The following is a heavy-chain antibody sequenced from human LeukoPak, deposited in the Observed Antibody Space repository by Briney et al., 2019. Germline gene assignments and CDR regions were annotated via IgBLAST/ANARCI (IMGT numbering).Heavy chain of an antibody. CDR2: IIPIFGTA. Sequence: ASVKVSCKASGGTFSSYAISWVRQAPGQGLEWMGGIIPIFGTANYAQKFQGRVTITADESTSTAYMELSSLRSEDTAVYYCARIGDTDTLPGITGTTWGQGTLVTVSS. CDR3: ARIGDTDTLPGITGTT. V-gene: IGHV1-69*13. CDR1: GGTFSSYA. D-gene: IGHD1-20*01. J-gene: IGHJ5*02.